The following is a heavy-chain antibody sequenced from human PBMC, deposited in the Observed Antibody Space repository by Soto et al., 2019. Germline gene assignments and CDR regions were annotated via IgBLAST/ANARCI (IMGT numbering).Heavy chain of an antibody. J-gene: IGHJ4*02. D-gene: IGHD5-18*01. CDR1: EGTFSSYA. CDR3: NVDTDMVCY. Sequence: VSCKGSEGTFSSYAISWVRQAPGQGLEWMGGIIPIFGTANYAQKFQGRVTITADESTSTAYMELSSLRSEDTAVYYCNVDTDMVCYWGQGTLVTLSS. V-gene: IGHV1-69*01. CDR2: IIPIFGTA.